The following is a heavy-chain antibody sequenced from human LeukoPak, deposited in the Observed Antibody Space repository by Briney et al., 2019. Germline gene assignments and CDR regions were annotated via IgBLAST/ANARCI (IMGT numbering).Heavy chain of an antibody. J-gene: IGHJ4*02. D-gene: IGHD6-13*01. CDR3: AKLRDVSRILTAGFDY. Sequence: PGGSLRLSCVASGFTFSSYAMSWVRQAPGKGLEWVSCISGSDGSTYSADSVEGRFTISRDNFKNTLYLQMNSLRAEDTAVYYCAKLRDVSRILTAGFDYWGQGTLVTVSS. CDR1: GFTFSSYA. V-gene: IGHV3-23*01. CDR2: ISGSDGST.